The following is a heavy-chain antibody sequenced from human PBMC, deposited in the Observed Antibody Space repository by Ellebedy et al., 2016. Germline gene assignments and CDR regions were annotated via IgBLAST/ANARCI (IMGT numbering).Heavy chain of an antibody. CDR1: GFTFGDYA. Sequence: GGSLRLXXTASGFTFGDYAMSWFRQAPGKGLEWVGFIRSKAYGGTTEYAASVKGRFTISRDDSKSVAYLQMNSLKTEDTAVYYCTRDAYGDYDHDAFDIWGQGTMVTVSS. CDR2: IRSKAYGGTT. D-gene: IGHD4-17*01. J-gene: IGHJ3*02. V-gene: IGHV3-49*03. CDR3: TRDAYGDYDHDAFDI.